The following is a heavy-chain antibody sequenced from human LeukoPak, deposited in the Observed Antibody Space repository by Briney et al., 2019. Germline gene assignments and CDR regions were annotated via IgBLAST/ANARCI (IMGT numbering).Heavy chain of an antibody. CDR1: GYTFTGYY. D-gene: IGHD5-18*01. J-gene: IGHJ4*02. V-gene: IGHV1-2*02. CDR2: INPNSGGT. Sequence: APVKVSCKASGYTFTGYYMHWVRQAPGQGLEWMGWINPNSGGTNYAQKFQGRVTMTRDTSISTAYMELSRLRSDDTAVYYCARATRGYSYGHYWGQGTLVTVSS. CDR3: ARATRGYSYGHY.